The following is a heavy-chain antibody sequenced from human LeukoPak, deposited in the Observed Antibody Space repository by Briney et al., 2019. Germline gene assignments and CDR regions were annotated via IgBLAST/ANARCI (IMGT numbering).Heavy chain of an antibody. CDR2: IKVDGSEK. D-gene: IGHD7-27*01. CDR1: GFTFSNYW. Sequence: GSLRLSCAASGFTFSNYWMSWVRPAPGKGLERVANIKVDGSEKYYLDSVKGRFTISRDNAKNSVYLQMNSLRTEDTAVCYCARKTGVTGEAFDYWGQGTLVTVSS. V-gene: IGHV3-7*03. CDR3: ARKTGVTGEAFDY. J-gene: IGHJ4*02.